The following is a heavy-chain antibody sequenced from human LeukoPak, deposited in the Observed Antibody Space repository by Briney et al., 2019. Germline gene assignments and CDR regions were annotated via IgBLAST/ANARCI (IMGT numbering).Heavy chain of an antibody. Sequence: ASVKVSCKASGYTFTGYYMHWVRQAPGQGLEWMGWINPNSGGTNYAQKFQGRVTMTRDTSISTAYMELSRLRSDDTAVYYCARKYSYGTYDAFDIWGQGTMVIVSS. CDR2: INPNSGGT. D-gene: IGHD5-18*01. J-gene: IGHJ3*02. CDR1: GYTFTGYY. V-gene: IGHV1-2*02. CDR3: ARKYSYGTYDAFDI.